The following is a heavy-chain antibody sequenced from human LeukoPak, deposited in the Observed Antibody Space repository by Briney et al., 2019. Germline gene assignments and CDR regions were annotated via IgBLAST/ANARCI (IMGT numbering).Heavy chain of an antibody. CDR2: IKQDGSEK. D-gene: IGHD1-1*01. CDR1: GFTFSSYW. Sequence: GGSLRLSCAASGFTFSSYWMSWVRQAPGKGLEWVANIKQDGSEKYYVDPVKGRFTISRDNAKNSLYLQMNSLRAEDTAVYYCARYRGYGWFDPWGQGTLVTVSS. J-gene: IGHJ5*02. V-gene: IGHV3-7*01. CDR3: ARYRGYGWFDP.